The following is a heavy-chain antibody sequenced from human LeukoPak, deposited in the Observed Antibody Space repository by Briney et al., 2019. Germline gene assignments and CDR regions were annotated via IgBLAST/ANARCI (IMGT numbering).Heavy chain of an antibody. CDR2: INPNSGGT. CDR3: ATVWIWGAFDI. CDR1: GYTFTGYY. Sequence: TSVKVSCKASGYTFTGYYMHWVRQAPGQGLEWMGWINPNSGGTNYAQKFQGRVTMTRDTSISTAYMELSSLRSEDTAVYYCATVWIWGAFDIWGQGTMVTVSS. V-gene: IGHV1-2*02. J-gene: IGHJ3*02. D-gene: IGHD3-16*01.